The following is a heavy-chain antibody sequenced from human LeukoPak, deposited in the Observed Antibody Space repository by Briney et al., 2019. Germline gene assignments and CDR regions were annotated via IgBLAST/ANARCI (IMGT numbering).Heavy chain of an antibody. CDR1: GFTFSSYA. D-gene: IGHD3-22*01. J-gene: IGHJ3*02. Sequence: GGSLRLSCAASGFTFSSYAMNWVRQAPGRGLEWVSVIYTGGSTYYADSVKGRFTISRDNSKNTLYLQMNSLRAEDTAVYYCARDLGRYDSNQGPLDAFDIWGQGTMVTVSS. CDR2: IYTGGST. CDR3: ARDLGRYDSNQGPLDAFDI. V-gene: IGHV3-53*01.